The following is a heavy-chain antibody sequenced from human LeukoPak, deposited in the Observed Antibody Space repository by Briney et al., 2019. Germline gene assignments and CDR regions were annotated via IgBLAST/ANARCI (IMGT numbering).Heavy chain of an antibody. CDR1: GFTLDDYA. Sequence: GGSLRLSCAASGFTLDDYAMHWVRQAPGKGLEWVSGISWKSGSIGYADSVKGRFTISRDNSKNSLYLEMTSLRTEDTALYYCAKGDRYLALPDSKHYFDSWGQGTLVTVSS. CDR3: AKGDRYLALPDSKHYFDS. CDR2: ISWKSGSI. V-gene: IGHV3-9*01. J-gene: IGHJ4*02. D-gene: IGHD3-3*02.